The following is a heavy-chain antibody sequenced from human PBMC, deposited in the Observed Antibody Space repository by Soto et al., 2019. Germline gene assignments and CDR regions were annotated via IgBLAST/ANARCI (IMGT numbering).Heavy chain of an antibody. V-gene: IGHV3-48*03. CDR1: GFTFSSYE. CDR3: ARDTSPLGYYYDSSGPLDY. D-gene: IGHD3-22*01. J-gene: IGHJ4*02. Sequence: PGGSLRLSCAASGFTFSSYEMNWVRQAPGKGLEWVSYISSSGSTIYYADSVKGRFTISRDNAKNSLYLQMNSLRAEDTAVYYCARDTSPLGYYYDSSGPLDYWGQGTLVTVS. CDR2: ISSSGSTI.